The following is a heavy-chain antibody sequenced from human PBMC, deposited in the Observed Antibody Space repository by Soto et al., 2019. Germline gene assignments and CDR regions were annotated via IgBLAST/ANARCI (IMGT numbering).Heavy chain of an antibody. J-gene: IGHJ6*02. Sequence: NLSLTCTVSGGSISSYYWSWIRQPPGKGLEWIGYIYYSGSTNYNPSLKSRVTISVDTSKNQFSLKLSSVTAAETAVYYCERGYIVVVYQLHYYYGMDVWGQGTKVTVS. V-gene: IGHV4-59*01. CDR1: GGSISSYY. CDR3: ERGYIVVVYQLHYYYGMDV. D-gene: IGHD2-2*01. CDR2: IYYSGST.